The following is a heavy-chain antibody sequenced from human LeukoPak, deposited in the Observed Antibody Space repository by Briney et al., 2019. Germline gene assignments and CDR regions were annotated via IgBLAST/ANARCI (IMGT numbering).Heavy chain of an antibody. CDR1: GFTFSSYS. CDR2: ISSSSSTI. V-gene: IGHV3-48*01. CDR3: ARDRADTLVRGVYLDY. Sequence: PGGSLRLSCAASGFTFSSYSMNWVRQAPGKGLEWVSYISSSSSTIYYADSVKGRFTISRDNAKNSLYLQMNSLRAEDTAVYYCARDRADTLVRGVYLDYWGQGTLVTVSS. D-gene: IGHD3-10*01. J-gene: IGHJ4*02.